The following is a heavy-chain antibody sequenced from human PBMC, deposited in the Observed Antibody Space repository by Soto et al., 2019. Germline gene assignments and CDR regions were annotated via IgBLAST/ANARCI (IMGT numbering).Heavy chain of an antibody. J-gene: IGHJ6*02. V-gene: IGHV1-69*12. CDR3: ASHSGSSPEGRYYYGMDV. CDR2: IIPIFGTA. CDR1: GGTFSSYA. Sequence: QVQLVQSGAEVKKPGSSVKVSCKASGGTFSSYAISWVRQAPGQGLEWMGGIIPIFGTADYAQKFQGRVTSTADESTSTAYMELSSPRAEDTAVYYCASHSGSSPEGRYYYGMDVWGQGTTVTVSS. D-gene: IGHD1-26*01.